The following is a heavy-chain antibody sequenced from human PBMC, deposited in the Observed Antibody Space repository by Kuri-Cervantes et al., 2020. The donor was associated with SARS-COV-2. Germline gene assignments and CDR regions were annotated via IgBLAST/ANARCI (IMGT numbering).Heavy chain of an antibody. V-gene: IGHV3-30*02. CDR2: IRYDGSNK. CDR3: AKMGIGSSTSCYTEPCKGRDAFDI. Sequence: GESLKISCAASGFTFSSYGMHWVRQAPGKGLEWVAFIRYDGSNKCYADSVKGRFTISRDNSKNTLYLQMNSLRAEDTAVYYCAKMGIGSSTSCYTEPCKGRDAFDIWGQGTMVTVSS. J-gene: IGHJ3*02. D-gene: IGHD2-2*02. CDR1: GFTFSSYG.